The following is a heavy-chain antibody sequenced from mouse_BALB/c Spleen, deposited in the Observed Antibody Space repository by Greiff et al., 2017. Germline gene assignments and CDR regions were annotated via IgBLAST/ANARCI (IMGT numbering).Heavy chain of an antibody. J-gene: IGHJ2*01. CDR1: GFTFSSFG. Sequence: EVQGVESGGGLVQPGGSRKLSCAASGFTFSSFGMHWVRQAPEKGLEWVAYISSGSSTIYYADTVKGRFTISRDNPKNTLFLQMTSLRSEDTAMSDCASCYDCYPYYFDYWGQGTTLTVSA. V-gene: IGHV5-17*02. CDR3: ASCYDCYPYYFDY. CDR2: ISSGSSTI. D-gene: IGHD2-3*01.